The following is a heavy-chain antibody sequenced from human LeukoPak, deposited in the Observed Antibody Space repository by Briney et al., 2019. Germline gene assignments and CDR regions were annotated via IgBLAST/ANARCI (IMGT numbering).Heavy chain of an antibody. CDR2: IYYSGST. CDR3: ARGRLARSPYFDY. J-gene: IGHJ4*02. Sequence: SETLSLTCNVSGGSISSYYWNWIRQPPGKGLEWIGYIYYSGSTDYNPSLKSRVTISVETSKNQFSLNLSSVTAADTAVYYCARGRLARSPYFDYWGQGTLVTVSS. CDR1: GGSISSYY. D-gene: IGHD6-19*01. V-gene: IGHV4-59*01.